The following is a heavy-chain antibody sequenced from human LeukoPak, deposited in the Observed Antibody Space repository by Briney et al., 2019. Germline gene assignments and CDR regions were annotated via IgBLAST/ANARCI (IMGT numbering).Heavy chain of an antibody. J-gene: IGHJ4*02. CDR1: GGSVSSGSYY. Sequence: SETLSLTCTVSGGSVSSGSYYWSWIRQPPGRGLEWIGFIYYSGSTNYNPSLKSRVTISVDTSKNQFSLKLSSVTAADTAVYYCARGIAVAGTFGFDYWGQGTLVTVSS. CDR2: IYYSGST. CDR3: ARGIAVAGTFGFDY. D-gene: IGHD6-19*01. V-gene: IGHV4-61*01.